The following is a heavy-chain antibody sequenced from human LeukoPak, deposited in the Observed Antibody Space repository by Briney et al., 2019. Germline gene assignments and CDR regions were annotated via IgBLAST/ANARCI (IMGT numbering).Heavy chain of an antibody. V-gene: IGHV4-34*01. J-gene: IGHJ3*02. CDR1: GGSFSGYY. Sequence: PSETLSLTCAVYGGSFSGYYWSWIRQPPGKGLEWIGEINHSGSTNYNPSLKSRVTISVDTSRNQFSLKLSSVTAADTAVYYCASTLFGGGYCSSTSCYRDDAFDIWGQGTMVTVSS. CDR2: INHSGST. CDR3: ASTLFGGGYCSSTSCYRDDAFDI. D-gene: IGHD2-2*02.